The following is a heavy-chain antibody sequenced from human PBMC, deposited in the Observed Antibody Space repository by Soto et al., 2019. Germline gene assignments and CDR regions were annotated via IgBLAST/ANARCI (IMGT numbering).Heavy chain of an antibody. J-gene: IGHJ4*02. CDR3: ATAPVVTGPTVEH. CDR2: ISQYGSTT. CDR1: GFTFSGYD. V-gene: IGHV3-23*01. Sequence: EVQMLESGGGLVQPGGSLRLSCAASGFTFSGYDISWVRQAPGKGLEWVSAISQYGSTTYYTDSVKGRFTISRDDSKSTLFLQMNGLRVEDTAVYSCATAPVVTGPTVEHWGQGTLVTVTS. D-gene: IGHD2-21*02.